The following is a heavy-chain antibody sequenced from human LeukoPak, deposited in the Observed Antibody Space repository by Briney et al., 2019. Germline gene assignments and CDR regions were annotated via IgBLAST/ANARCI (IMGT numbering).Heavy chain of an antibody. CDR1: GYSFTSYW. CDR2: IYPGDSDT. J-gene: IGHJ4*02. D-gene: IGHD5-24*01. V-gene: IGHV5-51*01. Sequence: GESLKISCKGSGYSFTSYWIGWVRQMPGKGLEWMGIIYPGDSDTRYSPSFQGQVTISADKSISTAYLQWSSLKASDTAMYYCVRPRDGYNPEGEIDYWGQGTLVAVSS. CDR3: VRPRDGYNPEGEIDY.